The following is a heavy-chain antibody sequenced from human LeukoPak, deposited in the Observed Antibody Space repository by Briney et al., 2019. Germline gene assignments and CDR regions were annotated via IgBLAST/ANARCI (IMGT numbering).Heavy chain of an antibody. CDR3: ANIVVVPAPIPLGGY. V-gene: IGHV3-21*04. Sequence: GGSLRLSCAASGFTFSSYSMNWVRQAPGKGLEWVSSISSSSTYIYYADSVKGRFTISRDNAENSLYLQMNSLRAEDTAVYYCANIVVVPAPIPLGGYWGQGTLVTVSS. D-gene: IGHD2-2*01. J-gene: IGHJ4*02. CDR1: GFTFSSYS. CDR2: ISSSSTYI.